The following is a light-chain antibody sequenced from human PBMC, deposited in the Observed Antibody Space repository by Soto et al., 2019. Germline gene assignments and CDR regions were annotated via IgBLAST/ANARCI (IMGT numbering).Light chain of an antibody. CDR1: QSISSW. CDR2: KAS. CDR3: QQYNDNWT. V-gene: IGKV1-5*03. J-gene: IGKJ1*01. Sequence: DIQMTQSPSTLSASVGDRVTITCRASQSISSWLAWYQQKPGQAPKLLIYKASTLQIGVPSRFSGSGSGTEFTLAISSLQPDDSATYYCQQYNDNWTFGQGTKV.